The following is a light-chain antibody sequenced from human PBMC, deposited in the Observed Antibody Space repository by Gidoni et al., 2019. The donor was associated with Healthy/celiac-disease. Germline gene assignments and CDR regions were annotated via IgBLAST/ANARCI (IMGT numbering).Light chain of an antibody. CDR1: SSDVGGYNY. V-gene: IGLV2-8*01. J-gene: IGLJ1*01. Sequence: QSALTQPPPASGSPGQPVTISCTGTSSDVGGYNYVSWYQQHPGKAPKLMIYEVSTRPSGVPDRFSGSKSGNMASLTVSGLQAEDEADYYCSSYAGSNNLNVFGTGTKVTVL. CDR2: EVS. CDR3: SSYAGSNNLNV.